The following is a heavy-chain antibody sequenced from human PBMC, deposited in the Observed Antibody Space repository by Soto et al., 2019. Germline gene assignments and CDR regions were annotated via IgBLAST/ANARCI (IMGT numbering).Heavy chain of an antibody. CDR1: GGTFSNYA. Sequence: QVQLVQSGAEVKKPGSSVKVSCQTSGGTFSNYAISWVRQAPGQGLEWLGGIIPLFGTANYAPAFKGRVTITADESTKTVYMELSSLRSEDTAVYYCARDRLGIRWYLYLWGRGTQVSVSS. CDR3: ARDRLGIRWYLYL. CDR2: IIPLFGTA. V-gene: IGHV1-69*01. D-gene: IGHD3-9*01. J-gene: IGHJ2*01.